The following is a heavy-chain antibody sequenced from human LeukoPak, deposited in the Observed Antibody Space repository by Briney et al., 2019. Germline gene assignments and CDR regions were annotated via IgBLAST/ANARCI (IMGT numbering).Heavy chain of an antibody. CDR2: TRYDGSNK. J-gene: IGHJ4*02. CDR3: AKDGSFGSGSFYDAAPDY. CDR1: GFIFSSYA. D-gene: IGHD3-10*01. V-gene: IGHV3-30*02. Sequence: PGRSLRLSCAASGFIFSSYAMHWVRQAPGKGLEWVAFTRYDGSNKYYADSVKGRFTISRDNSKNTLYLQMNSLRAEDTAVYYCAKDGSFGSGSFYDAAPDYWGQGTLVTVSS.